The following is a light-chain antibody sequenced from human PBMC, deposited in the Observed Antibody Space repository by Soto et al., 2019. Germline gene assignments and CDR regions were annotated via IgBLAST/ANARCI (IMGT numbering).Light chain of an antibody. J-gene: IGLJ2*01. CDR3: ASWDDNLSGVV. Sequence: QSALTQPASVSGSPGQSITISCTGTSSDIGGHKYVSWYQQHPDKAPKVLIFEVSNRPSGISNRFSGSKSGNTASLTISGLQAEDEADYYCASWDDNLSGVVFGGGTKLTVL. CDR1: SSDIGGHKY. V-gene: IGLV2-14*01. CDR2: EVS.